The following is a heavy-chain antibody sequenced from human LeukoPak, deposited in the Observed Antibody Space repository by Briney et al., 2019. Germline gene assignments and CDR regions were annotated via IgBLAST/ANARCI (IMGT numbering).Heavy chain of an antibody. V-gene: IGHV4-31*03. CDR3: ARGSGFYYGSGSPPTAVDV. J-gene: IGHJ6*02. D-gene: IGHD3-10*01. CDR2: IYYSGST. CDR1: GGSISSGGYY. Sequence: SETLSLTCTVSGGSISSGGYYWSWIRQHPGKGLEWIGYIYYSGSTYYNPSLKSRVTISVDRSKNQFSLKLSSVTAADTAVYYCARGSGFYYGSGSPPTAVDVWGQGTTVTVSS.